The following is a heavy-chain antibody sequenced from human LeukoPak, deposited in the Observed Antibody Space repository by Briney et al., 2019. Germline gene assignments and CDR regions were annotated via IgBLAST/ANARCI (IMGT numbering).Heavy chain of an antibody. CDR1: GFTFSSYA. J-gene: IGHJ5*02. CDR3: AKDLRGNWNWFDA. D-gene: IGHD1-1*01. Sequence: PGGSLRLSCEASGFTFSSYAFHWVRQAPGKGLEWVAFLSSDGNSKYYADSVKGRFTISRDNSRNTLYLQMNSLRVEDTAKYYCAKDLRGNWNWFDAWGQGTLVTVSS. V-gene: IGHV3-30-3*01. CDR2: LSSDGNSK.